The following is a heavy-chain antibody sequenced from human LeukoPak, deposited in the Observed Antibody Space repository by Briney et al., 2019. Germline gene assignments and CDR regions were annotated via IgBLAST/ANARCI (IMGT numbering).Heavy chain of an antibody. D-gene: IGHD6-13*01. Sequence: QPGGSLRLSCAASGFTFSSYGMHWVRQAPGKGLEWVAFIRYDGSNKYYADSVKGRFTISRDNSKNTLYLQMNSLRAEDTAVYYCAKASYSSSSGRYYYYYMDVRGKGTTVTVSS. CDR3: AKASYSSSSGRYYYYYMDV. J-gene: IGHJ6*03. CDR1: GFTFSSYG. CDR2: IRYDGSNK. V-gene: IGHV3-30*02.